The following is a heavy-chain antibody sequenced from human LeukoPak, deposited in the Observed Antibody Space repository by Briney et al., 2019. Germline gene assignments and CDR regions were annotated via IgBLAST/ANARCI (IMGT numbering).Heavy chain of an antibody. CDR3: ASFGQQWLESY. Sequence: GGSLRLSCVASGFAPSKDWMHWVRQVPGEGLEWVSRISTDGRTTGYADSVKGRFTISRDNAKNTLFLEMNSLKVEDTAVYYCASFGQQWLESYWGLGTLVTVSS. CDR1: GFAPSKDW. D-gene: IGHD6-19*01. J-gene: IGHJ4*02. V-gene: IGHV3-74*01. CDR2: ISTDGRTT.